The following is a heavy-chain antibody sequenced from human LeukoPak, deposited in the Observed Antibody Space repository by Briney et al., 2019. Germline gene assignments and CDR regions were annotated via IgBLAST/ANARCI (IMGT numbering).Heavy chain of an antibody. CDR1: GFTFSSYS. J-gene: IGHJ5*02. CDR2: ISSSSSYI. Sequence: GGSLRLSCAASGFTFSSYSMNWVRQAPGKGLEWVSSISSSSSYIYYADSVKGRFTISRDNAKNSLYLQMNSLRAEDTAAYYCARDQGVPDSSGYTNWFDPWGQGTLVTVSS. CDR3: ARDQGVPDSSGYTNWFDP. D-gene: IGHD3-22*01. V-gene: IGHV3-21*01.